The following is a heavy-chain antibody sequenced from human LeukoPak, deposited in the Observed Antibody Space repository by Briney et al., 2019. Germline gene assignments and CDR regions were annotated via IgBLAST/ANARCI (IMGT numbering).Heavy chain of an antibody. V-gene: IGHV4-61*02. J-gene: IGHJ3*02. CDR3: ARQGSSSWYKAFDI. Sequence: SQTLSLTCTVSGGSISSGSYYWSWIRQPAGKGLGWIGRIYTSGSTNYNPSLKSRVTISVDTSKNQFSLKLSSVTAADTAVYYCARQGSSSWYKAFDIWGQGTMVTLSS. D-gene: IGHD6-13*01. CDR2: IYTSGST. CDR1: GGSISSGSYY.